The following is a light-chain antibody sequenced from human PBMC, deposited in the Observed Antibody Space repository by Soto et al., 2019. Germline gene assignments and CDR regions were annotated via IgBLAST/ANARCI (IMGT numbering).Light chain of an antibody. J-gene: IGLJ2*01. Sequence: QSALTQPASVSGSPGQSITISCTGTSSDVGDYNYVSRYQQHPDKAPKLMIYEVSNRPSGVSSRFSGSKSGNTASLTISGLQAEDEADYYCSSYTSSGTVVFGGGTKLTVL. CDR1: SSDVGDYNY. CDR2: EVS. V-gene: IGLV2-14*01. CDR3: SSYTSSGTVV.